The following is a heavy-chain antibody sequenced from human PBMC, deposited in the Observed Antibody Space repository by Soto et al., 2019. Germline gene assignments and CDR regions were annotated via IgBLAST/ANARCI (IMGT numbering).Heavy chain of an antibody. CDR3: ARVVPGAEAWFGP. Sequence: KGSCRTFGDTFSNYGITWVRQAPGQPLEWLGWISSYSDGTNYSQKSQGRVSMTTDTSRTTAYMELRSLSSDDTAVPYCARVVPGAEAWFGPWGQGTLVTVSS. V-gene: IGHV1-18*01. D-gene: IGHD4-17*01. CDR1: GDTFSNYG. J-gene: IGHJ5*02. CDR2: ISSYSDGT.